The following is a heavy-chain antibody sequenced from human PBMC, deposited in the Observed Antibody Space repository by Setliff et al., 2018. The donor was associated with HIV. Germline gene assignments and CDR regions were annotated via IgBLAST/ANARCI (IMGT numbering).Heavy chain of an antibody. CDR3: ARDSDYYDSSGRHIRLFDY. CDR2: INPRGTT. V-gene: IGHV4-34*10. CDR1: GGSFSDHF. Sequence: PSETLSLTCAVYGGSFSDHFWNWIRQPPGKGLEWIGEINPRGTTNYNPSLSSRVTMSVDTSKNQFSLKLSSVTATDTAVYYCARDSDYYDSSGRHIRLFDYWGQGTLVTVSS. J-gene: IGHJ4*02. D-gene: IGHD3-22*01.